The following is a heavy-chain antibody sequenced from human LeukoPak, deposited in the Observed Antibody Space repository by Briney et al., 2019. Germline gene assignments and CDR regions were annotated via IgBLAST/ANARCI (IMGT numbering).Heavy chain of an antibody. D-gene: IGHD3-22*01. CDR3: ARGRRYYDSSGYYIGAY. V-gene: IGHV1-18*01. J-gene: IGHJ4*02. CDR1: GGTFSSYG. Sequence: ASVKVSCKASGGTFSSYGISWVRQAPGQGLEWMGWISAYNGNTNYAQKLQGRVTMTTDTSTSTAYMELRSLRSDDTAVYYCARGRRYYDSSGYYIGAYWGQGTLVTVSS. CDR2: ISAYNGNT.